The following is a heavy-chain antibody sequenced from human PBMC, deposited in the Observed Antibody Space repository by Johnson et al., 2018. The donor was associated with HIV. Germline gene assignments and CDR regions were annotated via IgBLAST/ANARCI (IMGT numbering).Heavy chain of an antibody. CDR3: ARVLQTTSPLFAFDI. CDR1: GFTFSSYW. Sequence: VQLVESGGGLVQPGGSLRLSCAASGFTFSSYWMSWVRQAPGKGLAWVANITQDGSAKYYVDSVKGRFTIYRDNAKNSLYLQMNSLRAEDTAVYYCARVLQTTSPLFAFDIWGQGTMVTVSS. D-gene: IGHD1-14*01. J-gene: IGHJ3*02. CDR2: ITQDGSAK. V-gene: IGHV3-7*05.